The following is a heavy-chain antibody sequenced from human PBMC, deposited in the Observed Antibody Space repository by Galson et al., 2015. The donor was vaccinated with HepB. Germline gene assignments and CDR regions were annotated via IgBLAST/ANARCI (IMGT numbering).Heavy chain of an antibody. D-gene: IGHD3-22*01. V-gene: IGHV1-18*01. CDR3: AREAYYDSSGYYWPHYFDY. CDR2: ISAYNGNT. Sequence: QSGAEVKKPGASVKVSCKASGYTFTSYGISWVRQAPGQGLEWMGWISAYNGNTNYAQKLQGRVTMTTDTSTSTAYMELRSLRSDDTAVYYCAREAYYDSSGYYWPHYFDYWGQGTLVTVSS. J-gene: IGHJ4*02. CDR1: GYTFTSYG.